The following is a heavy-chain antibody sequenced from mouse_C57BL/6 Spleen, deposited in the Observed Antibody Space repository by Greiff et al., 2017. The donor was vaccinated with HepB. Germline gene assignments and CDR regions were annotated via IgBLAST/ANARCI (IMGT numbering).Heavy chain of an antibody. CDR3: ARRQLGPYFDY. J-gene: IGHJ2*01. V-gene: IGHV1-69*01. CDR1: GYTFTSYW. CDR2: IDPSDSYT. Sequence: VQLQQSGAELVMPGASVKLSCKASGYTFTSYWMHWVKQRPGQGLEWIGEIDPSDSYTNYNQKFKGKSTLTVDKSSSTAYMQLSSLTSEDSAVYYCARRQLGPYFDYWGQGTTLTVSS. D-gene: IGHD4-1*02.